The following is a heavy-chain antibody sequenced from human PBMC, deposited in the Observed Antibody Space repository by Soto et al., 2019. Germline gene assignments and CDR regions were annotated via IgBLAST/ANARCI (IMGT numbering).Heavy chain of an antibody. CDR1: GYTFTSYA. J-gene: IGHJ4*02. Sequence: QVQLGQSGAEVKKPGASVKVSCKASGYTFTSYAIHWVRQAPGQRLEWMGWINAGNGNTKYSQKFQGRVTITRDTSASAAYMELSSLRPEDTAVYYCASGSGTYSPDYWGQGTLVTVSS. D-gene: IGHD1-26*01. V-gene: IGHV1-3*01. CDR2: INAGNGNT. CDR3: ASGSGTYSPDY.